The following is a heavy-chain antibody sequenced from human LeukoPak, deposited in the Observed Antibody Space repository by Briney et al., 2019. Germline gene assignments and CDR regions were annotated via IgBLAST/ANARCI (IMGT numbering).Heavy chain of an antibody. CDR1: IGSLSIYY. D-gene: IGHD1-1*01. CDR3: ARGTEEYYYYYMDV. CDR2: IYTSGRT. Sequence: SETLSLTCTVSIGSLSIYYWRWIRQPAGKGLEWIGRIYTSGRTNYNPSLKSRVTMSVDTSKNQFSLKLSSVTAADTAVYYCARGTEEYYYYYMDVWGKGTTVTVSS. V-gene: IGHV4-4*07. J-gene: IGHJ6*03.